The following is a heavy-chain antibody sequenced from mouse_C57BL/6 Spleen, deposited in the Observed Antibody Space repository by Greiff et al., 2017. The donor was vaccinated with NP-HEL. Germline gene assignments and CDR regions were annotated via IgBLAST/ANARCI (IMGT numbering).Heavy chain of an antibody. D-gene: IGHD3-2*02. CDR3: AREPSRLYYFDY. J-gene: IGHJ2*01. CDR1: GFTFSDYG. Sequence: EVKVVESGGGLVKPGGSLKLSCAASGFTFSDYGMHWVRQAPEKGLEWVAYISSGSSTIYYVDTVKGRFTISRDNAKNTLFLQMTSLRSEDTAMYYCAREPSRLYYFDYWGQGTTLTVSS. CDR2: ISSGSSTI. V-gene: IGHV5-17*01.